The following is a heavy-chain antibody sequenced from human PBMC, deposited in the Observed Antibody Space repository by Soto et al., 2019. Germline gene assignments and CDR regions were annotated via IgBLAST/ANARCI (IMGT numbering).Heavy chain of an antibody. CDR2: IYHSGST. V-gene: IGHV4-38-2*02. CDR1: GYSISSGYY. D-gene: IGHD3-22*01. J-gene: IGHJ4*02. CDR3: AREGYYDSSGYFDY. Sequence: TSETLSLTCAVSGYSISSGYYWGWIRQPPGKGLEWIGSIYHSGSTYYNPSLKSRVTISVDTSKNQFSLKLSSVTAADTAVYYCAREGYYDSSGYFDYWGQGTLVT.